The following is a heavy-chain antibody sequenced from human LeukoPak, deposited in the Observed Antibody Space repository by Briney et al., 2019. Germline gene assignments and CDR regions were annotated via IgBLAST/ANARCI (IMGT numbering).Heavy chain of an antibody. D-gene: IGHD6-6*01. J-gene: IGHJ5*02. CDR2: IYYSGST. Sequence: SETLSLTCTVSGGSISRYYWSWIRQPPGKGLEWIGYIYYSGSTNYNPSLKSRVTISVDTSKNQFSLKLSSVTAADTAVYCCARVSLYSSSLWFDPWGQGTLVTVSS. CDR1: GGSISRYY. CDR3: ARVSLYSSSLWFDP. V-gene: IGHV4-59*12.